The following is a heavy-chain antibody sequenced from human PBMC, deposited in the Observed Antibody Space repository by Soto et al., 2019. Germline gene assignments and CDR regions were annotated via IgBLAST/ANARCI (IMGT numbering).Heavy chain of an antibody. CDR3: ARADYDFWNLDV. J-gene: IGHJ6*02. CDR2: INAGNGNT. CDR1: GYTFTSYA. Sequence: QVQLVQSGAEEKKPGASVKVSCKASGYTFTSYAMHWVRQAHGQRLEWMGWINAGNGNTKYSQKFQGRVTITRDTSASTAYMELSSLRSEDTAVYYCARADYDFWNLDVWGQGTTVTVSS. D-gene: IGHD3-3*01. V-gene: IGHV1-3*05.